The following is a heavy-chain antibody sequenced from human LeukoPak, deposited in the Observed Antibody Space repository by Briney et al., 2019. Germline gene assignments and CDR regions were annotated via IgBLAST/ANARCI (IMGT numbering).Heavy chain of an antibody. Sequence: RGSMRLSCAASGFTFSKSAMHWVRQGPGKGLEWVAYIAHHGNNKYYVVSVKGRFTISRDNSKRTLDLQMNSLRGDDTAIYYCAKDGSWSCTDWGQGTLVTVS. V-gene: IGHV3-30*02. D-gene: IGHD2-8*02. CDR3: AKDGSWSCTD. J-gene: IGHJ4*02. CDR2: IAHHGNNK. CDR1: GFTFSKSA.